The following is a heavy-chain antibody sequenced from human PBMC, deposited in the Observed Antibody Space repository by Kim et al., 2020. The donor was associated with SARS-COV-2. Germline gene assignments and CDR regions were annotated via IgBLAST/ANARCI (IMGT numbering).Heavy chain of an antibody. J-gene: IGHJ6*02. CDR3: AKRGWSNDYYYGMDV. CDR1: GFTFSSYA. CDR2: ISGSGGST. V-gene: IGHV3-23*01. D-gene: IGHD6-19*01. Sequence: GGSLRLSCAASGFTFSSYAMSWVRQAPGKGLEWVSAISGSGGSTYYADSVKGRFTISRDNSKNTLYLQMNILRAEDTAVYYCAKRGWSNDYYYGMDVWGQGTTVTVSS.